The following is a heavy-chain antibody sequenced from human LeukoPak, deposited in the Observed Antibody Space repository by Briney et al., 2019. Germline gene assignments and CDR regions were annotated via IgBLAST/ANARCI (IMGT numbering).Heavy chain of an antibody. CDR3: VKARTGSGSSAFDP. V-gene: IGHV3-64D*06. CDR1: GFTFSSYA. Sequence: GGSLRLSCSASGFTFSSYAMHWVRQAPGKGLEYVSAISSNGGSTYYAYSVKGRFTISRDNSKNTLYLQMSSLRAEDTAVYYCVKARTGSGSSAFDPWGQGTLVTVSS. D-gene: IGHD3-10*01. J-gene: IGHJ5*02. CDR2: ISSNGGST.